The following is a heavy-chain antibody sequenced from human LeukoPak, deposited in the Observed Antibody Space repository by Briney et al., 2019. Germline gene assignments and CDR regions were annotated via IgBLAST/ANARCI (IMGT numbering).Heavy chain of an antibody. V-gene: IGHV3-30*03. CDR2: ISFGGSPK. CDR1: GITLSNYG. J-gene: IGHJ6*02. Sequence: GGSLRLSCAVSGITLSNYGMSWVRQAPGKGLEWVALISFGGSPKYYADSVKGRFTISRDNSKNTLFLQMSSLKAEDTAVYYCAREGASNGYHYGMDVWGQGTTVSVS. D-gene: IGHD5-12*01. CDR3: AREGASNGYHYGMDV.